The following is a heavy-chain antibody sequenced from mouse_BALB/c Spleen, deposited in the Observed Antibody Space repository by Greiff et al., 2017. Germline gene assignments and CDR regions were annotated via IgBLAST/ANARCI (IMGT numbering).Heavy chain of an antibody. CDR1: GFTFSSFG. CDR3: ARGNRYGNYDYAMDY. Sequence: EVHLVESGGGLVQPGGSRKLSCAASGFTFSSFGMHWVRQAPEKGLEWVAYISSGSSTIYYADTVKGRFTISRDNPKNTLFLQMTSLRSEDTAMYYCARGNRYGNYDYAMDYWGQGTSVTVSS. CDR2: ISSGSSTI. J-gene: IGHJ4*01. V-gene: IGHV5-17*02. D-gene: IGHD2-1*01.